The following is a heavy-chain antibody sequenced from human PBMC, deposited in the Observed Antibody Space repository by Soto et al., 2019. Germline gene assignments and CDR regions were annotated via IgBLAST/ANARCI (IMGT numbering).Heavy chain of an antibody. Sequence: SVKVSCKGSGGTVSSYANGWVRQAPGQGLEWRRGVIPILSTPNYAKKFQGGVTITADESTRSPYVELTSLRSQDTEVYYWASPTGQXDSYDITLHASDIWG. J-gene: IGHJ3*02. CDR2: VIPILSTP. CDR1: GGTVSSYA. D-gene: IGHD3-22*01. V-gene: IGHV1-69*13. CDR3: ASPTGQXDSYDITLHASDI.